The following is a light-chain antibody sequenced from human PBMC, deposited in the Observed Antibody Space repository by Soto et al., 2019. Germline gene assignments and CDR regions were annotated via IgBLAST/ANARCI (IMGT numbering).Light chain of an antibody. Sequence: DIVMTQSPATLPVSPGERATLSCRASQSVSSNLAWYQQKPGQAPRFLIYGASTRATGIPARFSGSGSGTEFTLTISSLQSEDFAVYYCQQYDNWPLTFGGGTTGEIK. J-gene: IGKJ4*01. V-gene: IGKV3-15*01. CDR3: QQYDNWPLT. CDR2: GAS. CDR1: QSVSSN.